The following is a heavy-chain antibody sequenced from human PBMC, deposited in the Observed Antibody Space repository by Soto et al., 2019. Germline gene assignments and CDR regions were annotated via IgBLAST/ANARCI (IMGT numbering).Heavy chain of an antibody. CDR2: IVPRFGSP. V-gene: IGHV1-69*06. CDR3: ARDRIQLRLGKYSFNAMDV. D-gene: IGHD3-16*01. J-gene: IGHJ6*02. CDR1: GGTFSDFA. Sequence: QVQLVQSGAEMRKPGSSLRVSCKASGGTFSDFAFSWVRKAPGQGLEWMGGIVPRFGSPNYAQKFGGRVTITEDTSTSTVYMELSSLRFDDTAVYFCARDRIQLRLGKYSFNAMDVWGQGTTITVSS.